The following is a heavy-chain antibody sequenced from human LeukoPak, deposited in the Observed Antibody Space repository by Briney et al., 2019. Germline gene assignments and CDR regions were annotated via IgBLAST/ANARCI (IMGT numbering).Heavy chain of an antibody. CDR3: ARAGGGSPTYYFDY. D-gene: IGHD1-26*01. CDR1: GFTFSSYA. J-gene: IGHJ4*02. V-gene: IGHV3-30-3*01. CDR2: ISYDGSNK. Sequence: PGRSLRLSCAASGFTFSSYAMRWVRQAPGKGLEWVAVISYDGSNKYYADSVKGRFTISRDNSKNTLYLQMNSLRAEDTAVYYCARAGGGSPTYYFDYWGQGTLVTVSS.